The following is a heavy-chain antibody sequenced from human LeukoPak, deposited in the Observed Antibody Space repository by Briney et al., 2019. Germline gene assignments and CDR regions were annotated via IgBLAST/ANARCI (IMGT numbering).Heavy chain of an antibody. J-gene: IGHJ3*02. CDR3: ARDQWTSLAFDI. CDR2: MCGTAGCT. Sequence: GSLTLSCQASGFTFYMYAMSWVRQAPGKGLEWVASMCGTAGCTFYPDSVKGRFTISRDNSKNVLYLRMNSLTAEDTAIYYCARDQWTSLAFDIWGQGTMVTVSS. CDR1: GFTFYMYA. V-gene: IGHV3-23*01. D-gene: IGHD6-19*01.